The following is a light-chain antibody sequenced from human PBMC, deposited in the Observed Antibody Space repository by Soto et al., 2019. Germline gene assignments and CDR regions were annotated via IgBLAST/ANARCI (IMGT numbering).Light chain of an antibody. CDR1: RSVSTN. J-gene: IGKJ4*01. Sequence: EVVMTQSPATLSVSPGERATLSCRASRSVSTNLGWYQQKPGQAPRLLIYSASTRATGIPAGFSGTGSGTDSTFTISLLQSEDFAVYYCQEYNNWPPTFGGGTKVEI. CDR3: QEYNNWPPT. V-gene: IGKV3-15*01. CDR2: SAS.